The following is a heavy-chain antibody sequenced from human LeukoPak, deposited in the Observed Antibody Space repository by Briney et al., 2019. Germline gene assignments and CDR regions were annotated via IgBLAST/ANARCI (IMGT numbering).Heavy chain of an antibody. CDR2: IYYSGST. CDR3: ASGISIAAVGRYLAFDI. V-gene: IGHV4-59*01. J-gene: IGHJ3*02. D-gene: IGHD6-13*01. CDR1: GGSISSYY. Sequence: SETLSLTCTVSGGSISSYYWSWIRQPPGKGLEWIGYIYYSGSTNYNPSLKSRVTISVDTSKNQFSLKLSSVTAADTAVYYCASGISIAAVGRYLAFDIWGQGTMVTVSS.